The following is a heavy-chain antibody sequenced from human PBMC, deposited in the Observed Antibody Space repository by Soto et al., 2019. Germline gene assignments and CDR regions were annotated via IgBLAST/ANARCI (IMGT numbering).Heavy chain of an antibody. Sequence: EVQLVESGGGLVQPGGSLRLSCEASGFTFSNYAMHWVRQGTGKGLEWVSGISDAGDPDYADSVEGRFTISRENAQNSFFLQMNSLRVGDTAVYYCSRTDRDFYGLDVWGQGTTVIVSS. V-gene: IGHV3-13*05. J-gene: IGHJ6*02. CDR2: ISDAGDP. CDR1: GFTFSNYA. CDR3: SRTDRDFYGLDV.